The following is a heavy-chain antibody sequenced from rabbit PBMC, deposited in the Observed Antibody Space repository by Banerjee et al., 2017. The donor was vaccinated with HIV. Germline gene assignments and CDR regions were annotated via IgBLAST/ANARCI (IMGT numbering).Heavy chain of an antibody. CDR1: GFERRSRCS. J-gene: IGHJ3*01. D-gene: IGHD6-1*01. V-gene: IGHV1S40*01. CDR3: AYDGYSYGGSRMDL. Sequence: DPGQRVGCLTLDWRASGFERRSRCSLYWVSKAPGKGLEWIACIYGGSSGTTYCASWAKGRDSSSKASSSALLTPAARVTYACATDHYGAYDGYSYGGSRMDLWGQGTLVTVS. CDR2: IYGGSSGTT.